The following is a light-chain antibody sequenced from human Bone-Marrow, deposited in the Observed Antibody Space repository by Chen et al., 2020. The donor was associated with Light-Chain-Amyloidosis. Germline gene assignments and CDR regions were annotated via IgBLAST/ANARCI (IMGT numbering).Light chain of an antibody. Sequence: SYELTQPPSVSVSPGQTARITCSGDDLPTKYAYWYQQKPGQAPALVLHRDTVRPSGLSERFSGSSSGTTATLTISGVQAEDEADYHCQSADSSGTYEVIFGGGTKLPVL. J-gene: IGLJ2*01. CDR3: QSADSSGTYEVI. V-gene: IGLV3-25*03. CDR1: DLPTKY. CDR2: RDT.